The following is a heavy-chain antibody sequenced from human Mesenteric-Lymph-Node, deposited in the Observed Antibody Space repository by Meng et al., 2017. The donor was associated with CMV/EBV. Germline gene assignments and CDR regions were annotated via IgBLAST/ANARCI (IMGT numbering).Heavy chain of an antibody. CDR1: GGSFSGYY. Sequence: QWQLQQGGAGLLKPSETLSLTCAVYGGSFSGYYWSWIRQPPGKGLEWIGEINHSGSTNYNPSLKSRVTISVDTSKNQFSLKLSSVTAADTAVYYCARHQRWLKSEGGFNYWGQGTLVTVSS. CDR3: ARHQRWLKSEGGFNY. D-gene: IGHD4-23*01. CDR2: INHSGST. V-gene: IGHV4-34*01. J-gene: IGHJ4*02.